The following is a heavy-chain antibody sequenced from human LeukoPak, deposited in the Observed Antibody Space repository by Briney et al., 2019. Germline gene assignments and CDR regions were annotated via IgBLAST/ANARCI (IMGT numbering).Heavy chain of an antibody. Sequence: ASVKVSCKASGYTFTGYYMHWVRQAPGQGLEWMGWIIPNSGGANYAQKFRGRVTMTRDTSISTAYMELSSLRSDDTAVYYCARDKSTTRHFDYWGQGTLVTVSS. J-gene: IGHJ4*02. V-gene: IGHV1-2*02. CDR1: GYTFTGYY. CDR2: IIPNSGGA. D-gene: IGHD5/OR15-5a*01. CDR3: ARDKSTTRHFDY.